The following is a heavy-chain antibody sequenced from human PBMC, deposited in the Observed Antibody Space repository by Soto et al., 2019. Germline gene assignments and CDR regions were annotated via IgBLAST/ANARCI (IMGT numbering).Heavy chain of an antibody. CDR1: GYTFTSYA. D-gene: IGHD3-22*01. V-gene: IGHV1-3*01. CDR3: ARFPTSPSYYYDSSGYYRRVANGY. J-gene: IGHJ4*02. CDR2: INAGNGNT. Sequence: GASVKVSCKASGYTFTSYAMHWVRQAPGQRLEWMGWINAGNGNTKYSQKFQGRVTITRDTSASTAYMELSSLRSEDTAVYYCARFPTSPSYYYDSSGYYRRVANGYWGQGTLVTVSS.